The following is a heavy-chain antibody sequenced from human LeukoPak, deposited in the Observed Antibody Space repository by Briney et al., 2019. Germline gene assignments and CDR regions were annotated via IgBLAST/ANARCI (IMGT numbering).Heavy chain of an antibody. CDR1: GFTFNDYA. V-gene: IGHV3-9*01. Sequence: GGSLRLSCAASGFTFNDYAMHWVRQAPGKGLEWVSGISWNSGNIGYADSVKGRFTISRDNSKNTLYLQMNSLRAEDTAVYYCARDPLWDSSDSGFDYWGQGTLVTVSS. CDR2: ISWNSGNI. CDR3: ARDPLWDSSDSGFDY. J-gene: IGHJ4*02. D-gene: IGHD3-22*01.